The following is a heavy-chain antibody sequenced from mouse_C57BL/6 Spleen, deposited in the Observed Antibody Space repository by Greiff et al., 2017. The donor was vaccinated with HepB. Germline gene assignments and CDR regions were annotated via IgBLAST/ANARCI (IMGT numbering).Heavy chain of an antibody. D-gene: IGHD1-1*01. CDR1: GFTFSSYA. J-gene: IGHJ4*01. Sequence: EVKLMESGGGLVKPGGSLKLSCAASGFTFSSYAMSWVRQTPAKRLEWVATISDGGSYTYYPDNVKGRFTISRDNAKNNLYLQMSHLKSEDTAMYDCARTDYYGSRGYAMDYWGQGTSVTVSS. V-gene: IGHV5-4*03. CDR2: ISDGGSYT. CDR3: ARTDYYGSRGYAMDY.